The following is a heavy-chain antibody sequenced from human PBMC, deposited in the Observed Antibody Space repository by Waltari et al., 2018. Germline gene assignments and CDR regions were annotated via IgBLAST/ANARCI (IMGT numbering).Heavy chain of an antibody. Sequence: QVQLVQSGAEVKKLGASVKVSCTASGYTFTSYDLNWLRQATGQGLEWMGWMNPNSGNTGYAQKFQCRVTMTRNTSISTAYMELSSLRSEDTAVYYCARGTNLGGPSDYWGQGTLVTVSS. CDR1: GYTFTSYD. D-gene: IGHD2-8*01. CDR2: MNPNSGNT. V-gene: IGHV1-8*01. CDR3: ARGTNLGGPSDY. J-gene: IGHJ4*02.